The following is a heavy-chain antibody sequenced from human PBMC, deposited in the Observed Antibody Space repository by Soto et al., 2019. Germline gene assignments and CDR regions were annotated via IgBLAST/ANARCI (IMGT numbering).Heavy chain of an antibody. V-gene: IGHV6-1*01. CDR3: AREGYCSGGSCDNWFDP. D-gene: IGHD2-15*01. CDR2: TYYRSKWYN. J-gene: IGHJ5*02. CDR1: GDSVSSNSAA. Sequence: SQTLSLPCAISGDSVSSNSAAWNWIRQSPSRGLEWLGRTYYRSKWYNDYAVSVKSRITINPDTSKNQFSLQLNSVTPEDTAVYYCAREGYCSGGSCDNWFDPWGQGTLVTVSS.